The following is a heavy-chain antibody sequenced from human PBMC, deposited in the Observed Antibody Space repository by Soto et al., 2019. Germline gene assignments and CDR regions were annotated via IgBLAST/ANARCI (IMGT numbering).Heavy chain of an antibody. V-gene: IGHV3-7*01. CDR2: IKEDGTRK. Sequence: GVSLRLSYAAAGFNFRDHWMSWVRQAPGKGLEWVAHIKEDGTRKHYGDSVKGRFTISRDNPKNSLYLQMDSLRAEDTAVYYCARSYCSGDCYLGSSYWGQGTLVTVSS. J-gene: IGHJ4*02. CDR3: ARSYCSGDCYLGSSY. D-gene: IGHD2-21*02. CDR1: GFNFRDHW.